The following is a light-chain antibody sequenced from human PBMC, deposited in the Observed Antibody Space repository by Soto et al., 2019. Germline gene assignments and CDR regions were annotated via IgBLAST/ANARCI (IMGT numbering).Light chain of an antibody. CDR3: CSYAGSYTFYV. Sequence: QSVLTQPPSASGTPGQRVTISCSGSSSNIGSNYVYWYQQLPGTAPKLLIYRNNQRPSGVPDRFSGSKSGTSASLAISGLRSEDEADYYCCSYAGSYTFYVFGTGTKVTVL. CDR1: SSNIGSNY. CDR2: RNN. J-gene: IGLJ1*01. V-gene: IGLV1-47*01.